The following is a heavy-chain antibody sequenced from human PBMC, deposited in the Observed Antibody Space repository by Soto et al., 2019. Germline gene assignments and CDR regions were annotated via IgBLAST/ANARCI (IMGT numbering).Heavy chain of an antibody. Sequence: SETLSLTCTVSGGSISSGDYYWSWIRQPPGKGLEWIGYIYYSGSTYYNPSLKSRVTISVDTSKNQFSLKLSSVTAADTAVYYCARQHLWFGSPYYFDYWGHGTLVTVSS. CDR1: GGSISSGDYY. J-gene: IGHJ4*01. V-gene: IGHV4-30-4*01. CDR2: IYYSGST. CDR3: ARQHLWFGSPYYFDY. D-gene: IGHD3-10*01.